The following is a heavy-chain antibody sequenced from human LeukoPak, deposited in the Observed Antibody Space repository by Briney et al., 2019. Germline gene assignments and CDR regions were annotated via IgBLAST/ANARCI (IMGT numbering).Heavy chain of an antibody. CDR2: INSDGSSR. Sequence: SGGSLRLSCSASGFTFSSYWMHWVRQAPGKGLVWVSRINSDGSSRSYADSVKGRFTISRDDAKNTLYLQMNSLRAEDTAVYYCARDLELVYYDSSGYDYWGQGTLVTVSS. V-gene: IGHV3-74*01. D-gene: IGHD3-22*01. J-gene: IGHJ4*02. CDR1: GFTFSSYW. CDR3: ARDLELVYYDSSGYDY.